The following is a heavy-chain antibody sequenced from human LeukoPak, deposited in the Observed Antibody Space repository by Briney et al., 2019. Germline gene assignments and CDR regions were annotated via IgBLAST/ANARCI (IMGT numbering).Heavy chain of an antibody. CDR1: GFTFSSYS. V-gene: IGHV3-23*01. Sequence: PGGSLRLSCAASGFTFSSYSMNWVRQAPGKGLEWVSAISDSGGTTYYADSVKGRFTISRDNSKNTLYLQMNSLRAEDTAVYYCAKDRPIRRRWFGELSLDYWGQGTLVTVSS. J-gene: IGHJ4*02. CDR2: ISDSGGTT. CDR3: AKDRPIRRRWFGELSLDY. D-gene: IGHD3-10*01.